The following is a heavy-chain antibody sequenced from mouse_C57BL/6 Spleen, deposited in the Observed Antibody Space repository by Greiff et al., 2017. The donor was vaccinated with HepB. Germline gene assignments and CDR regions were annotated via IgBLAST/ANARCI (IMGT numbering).Heavy chain of an antibody. CDR1: GFTFSSYA. J-gene: IGHJ3*01. D-gene: IGHD4-1*01. V-gene: IGHV5-4*01. CDR3: ARDLTGPAAWLAY. CDR2: ISDGGSYT. Sequence: EVQLVESGGGLVKPGGSLKLSCAASGFTFSSYAMSWVRQTPEKRLEWVATISDGGSYTYYPDNVKCRFTISRDNAKNNLYLQMSHLKSEDTAMYYCARDLTGPAAWLAYWGQGTRVTVSA.